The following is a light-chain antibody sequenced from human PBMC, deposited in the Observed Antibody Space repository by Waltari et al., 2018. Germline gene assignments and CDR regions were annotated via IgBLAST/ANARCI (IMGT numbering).Light chain of an antibody. V-gene: IGLV2-14*01. CDR1: SSDVGGYNY. Sequence: QSALTQPASVSGSPGPSITISCTGTSSDVGGYNYVFWYQQHPGKAPKLMIYDVSKRPSGVSNRFSGSKSGNTASLTISGLQAEDEADYYCSSYTSSSTYVFGTGTKVTVL. J-gene: IGLJ1*01. CDR2: DVS. CDR3: SSYTSSSTYV.